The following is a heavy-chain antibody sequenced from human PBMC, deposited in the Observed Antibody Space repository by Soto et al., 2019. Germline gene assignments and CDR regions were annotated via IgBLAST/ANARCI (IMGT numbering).Heavy chain of an antibody. J-gene: IGHJ4*02. D-gene: IGHD6-19*01. Sequence: VGTLSRCYTAAAVTSNHYCVCWRSQAPGKGLEWVSYICSSGSHTFYADSVKGRFTVSRDNDKNSLFLQMNSLRAEDTAVYHCARAGYSSGWLDYWGQGILVTVAS. V-gene: IGHV3-11*01. CDR3: ARAGYSSGWLDY. CDR2: ICSSGSHT. CDR1: AVTSNHYC.